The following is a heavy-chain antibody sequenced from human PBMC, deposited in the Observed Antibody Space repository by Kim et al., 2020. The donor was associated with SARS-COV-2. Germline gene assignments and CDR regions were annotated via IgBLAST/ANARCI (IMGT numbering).Heavy chain of an antibody. J-gene: IGHJ4*02. CDR2: FTAYNSAT. D-gene: IGHD6-25*01. V-gene: IGHV1-18*01. Sequence: ASVKVSCKASGYTFSTYGINWVRQAPGQGLEWMGWFTAYNSATNYAQKFQDRVTMTTDTSTSTAYMELRSLRSDDTAVYYCVSHGGGDDYWGQGTLVTVSS. CDR1: GYTFSTYG. CDR3: VSHGGGDDY.